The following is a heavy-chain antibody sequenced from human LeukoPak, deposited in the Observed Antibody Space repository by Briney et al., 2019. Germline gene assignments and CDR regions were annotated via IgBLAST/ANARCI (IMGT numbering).Heavy chain of an antibody. CDR1: GGSISSYY. J-gene: IGHJ4*02. V-gene: IGHV4-59*01. CDR2: IYYSGST. Sequence: PSETLSLTCTVSGGSISSYYWSWIRQPPGKGLEWIGYIYYSGSTNYHPSLKSRVTISVDTSKNQFSLKLSSVTAADTAVYYCARGESSGIAAAGFDYWGQGTLVTVSS. D-gene: IGHD6-13*01. CDR3: ARGESSGIAAAGFDY.